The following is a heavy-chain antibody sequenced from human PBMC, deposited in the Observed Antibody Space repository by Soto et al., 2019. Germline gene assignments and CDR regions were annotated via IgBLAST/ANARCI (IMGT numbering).Heavy chain of an antibody. D-gene: IGHD6-19*01. V-gene: IGHV1-46*03. Sequence: QVQLVQSGAEVKKPGASVKVSCKASGYTFTSYYMHWVRQAPGQGLEWMGIINPRGGSTSYAQKFQGIVTMNRDTSTSTVYMELSSLSSEDTAVYYCARDLAVAGTIGGFDPGGQGTLVTVSS. CDR2: INPRGGST. J-gene: IGHJ5*02. CDR3: ARDLAVAGTIGGFDP. CDR1: GYTFTSYY.